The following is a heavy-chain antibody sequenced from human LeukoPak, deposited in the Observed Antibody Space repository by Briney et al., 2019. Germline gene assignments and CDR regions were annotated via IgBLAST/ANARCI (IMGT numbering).Heavy chain of an antibody. CDR1: GFTISRYA. J-gene: IGHJ4*02. V-gene: IGHV3-23*01. CDR3: AKDRPNYYGSNGHYYKLNGDC. D-gene: IGHD3-22*01. Sequence: GGSLRHSCAASGFTISRYALCWVRQTPGKGLEWVSSITGSGAAAYYAQSAKGRFTISRDNSDNTLYLQMNSLRAEDTAVYYCAKDRPNYYGSNGHYYKLNGDCWGQGTLVTVSS. CDR2: ITGSGAAA.